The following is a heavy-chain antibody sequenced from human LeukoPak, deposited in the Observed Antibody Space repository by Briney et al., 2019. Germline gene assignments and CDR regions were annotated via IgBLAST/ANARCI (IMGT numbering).Heavy chain of an antibody. CDR2: ISPYNGNT. Sequence: ASVKVSFKASGYTFTNFGISWVRQAPGQGLEWMGWISPYNGNTDYPQKVQGRVTMTTDTSTSTAYMELRRLRSDDTAVYYCARGGVGHCSGGSCPTSWFDPGGQGTLVTVSS. V-gene: IGHV1-18*01. J-gene: IGHJ5*02. D-gene: IGHD2-15*01. CDR3: ARGGVGHCSGGSCPTSWFDP. CDR1: GYTFTNFG.